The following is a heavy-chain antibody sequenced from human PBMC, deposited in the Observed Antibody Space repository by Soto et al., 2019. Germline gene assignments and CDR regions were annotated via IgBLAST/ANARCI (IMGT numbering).Heavy chain of an antibody. CDR1: GASISGHY. J-gene: IGHJ4*02. Sequence: SETLSLTCTASGASISGHYWGWFRQPPGKRPEWIGYMHYTGSTNYNPSLQSRVAISLDTSKNQYSLNLISVTAADTAVYYCAGGRGWLTPYWGLGTLVTVSS. CDR3: AGGRGWLTPY. CDR2: MHYTGST. V-gene: IGHV4-59*11. D-gene: IGHD6-19*01.